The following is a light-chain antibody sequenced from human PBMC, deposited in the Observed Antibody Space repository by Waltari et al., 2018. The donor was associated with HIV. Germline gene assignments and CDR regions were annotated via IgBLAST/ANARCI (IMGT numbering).Light chain of an antibody. CDR1: QSVSSN. V-gene: IGKV3-15*01. Sequence: EIVMTQSPATLSVSPGDRATLSCRASQSVSSNLSWYQQKPGQAPRLLIYGASTRATGIPARFSGSGSGTEFTLTISSLQPEDFAVYYCQQYNNWPPWTFGQGTKVEIK. CDR3: QQYNNWPPWT. J-gene: IGKJ1*01. CDR2: GAS.